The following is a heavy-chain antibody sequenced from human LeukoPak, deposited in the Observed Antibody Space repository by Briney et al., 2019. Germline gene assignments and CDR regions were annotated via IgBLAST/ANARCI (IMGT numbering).Heavy chain of an antibody. CDR2: ISSSSSYI. Sequence: GGSLRLSCAASGFTFSSYSMNWVRQAPGKGLEWVSSISSSSSYIYYADSVKGRFTISRDNSKNTLYLQMNSLRAEDTAVYYCAREGNYYSGYDLWGQGTLVTVSS. CDR3: AREGNYYSGYDL. J-gene: IGHJ4*02. D-gene: IGHD5-12*01. V-gene: IGHV3-21*01. CDR1: GFTFSSYS.